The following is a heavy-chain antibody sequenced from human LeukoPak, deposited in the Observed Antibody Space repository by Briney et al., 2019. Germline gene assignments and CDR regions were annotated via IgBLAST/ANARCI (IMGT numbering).Heavy chain of an antibody. CDR2: IYSGGST. V-gene: IGHV3-53*01. J-gene: IGHJ4*02. Sequence: GGSLRLSCAASGFTVSSNYMSWVRQAPGKGLEWVSVIYSGGSTYYADSVKGRFTISRDNSKNTLYLQMNSLRAEDTAVYYCARVRKGYSYGLIDYWGQVTLVTVSS. CDR3: ARVRKGYSYGLIDY. D-gene: IGHD5-18*01. CDR1: GFTVSSNY.